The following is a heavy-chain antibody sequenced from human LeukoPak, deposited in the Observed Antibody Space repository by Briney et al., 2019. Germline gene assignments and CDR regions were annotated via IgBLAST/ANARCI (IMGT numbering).Heavy chain of an antibody. CDR3: AREHDFWSGYYWFDP. D-gene: IGHD3-3*01. V-gene: IGHV4-30-4*01. CDR1: GGSISSGDYY. CDR2: IYYSGST. Sequence: SETLSLTCTVSGGSISSGDYYWSWIRQPPGKGLEWIGYIYYSGSTYYNPSLKSRVTISVDTSKNQFSLKLSSVTAADTAVYYCAREHDFWSGYYWFDPWGQGTLVTVSS. J-gene: IGHJ5*02.